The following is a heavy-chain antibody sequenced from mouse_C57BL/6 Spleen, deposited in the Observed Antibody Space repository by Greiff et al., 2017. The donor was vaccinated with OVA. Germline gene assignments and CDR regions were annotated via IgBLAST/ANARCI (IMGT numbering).Heavy chain of an antibody. CDR3: ARDDYGYDWFAY. V-gene: IGHV3-6*01. Sequence: EVQVVESGPGLVKPSQSLSLTCSVTGYSITSGYYWNWIRQFPGNKLEWMGYISYDGSNNYNPSLKNRIPITRDTSKNQFFLKLNSVTTEDTATYYCARDDYGYDWFAYWGQGTLVTVSA. D-gene: IGHD2-2*01. J-gene: IGHJ3*01. CDR2: ISYDGSN. CDR1: GYSITSGYY.